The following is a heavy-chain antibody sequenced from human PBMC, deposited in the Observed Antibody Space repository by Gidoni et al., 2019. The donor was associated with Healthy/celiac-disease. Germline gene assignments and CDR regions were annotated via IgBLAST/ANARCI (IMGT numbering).Heavy chain of an antibody. CDR1: GGSFSGYY. V-gene: IGHV4-34*01. D-gene: IGHD3-3*01. J-gene: IGHJ6*03. CDR2: INHSGST. CDR3: ARGDPIFWSGYYTPMGRYYYMDV. Sequence: QVQLQQWGAGLLKPSETLSLTCAVYGGSFSGYYWSWIRQPPGKGLEWIGEINHSGSTNYNPSLKSRVTISVDTSKNQFSLKLSSVTAADTAVYYCARGDPIFWSGYYTPMGRYYYMDVWGKGTTVTVSS.